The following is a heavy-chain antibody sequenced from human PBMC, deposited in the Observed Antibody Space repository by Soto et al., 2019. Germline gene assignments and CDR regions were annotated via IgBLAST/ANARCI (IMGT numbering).Heavy chain of an antibody. CDR3: VRERKYQLLSWYWFDP. J-gene: IGHJ5*02. CDR1: GDSVSSNTAA. CDR2: TYYKSKWYN. D-gene: IGHD2-2*01. V-gene: IGHV6-1*01. Sequence: SQTLSLTCDISGDSVSSNTAAWSWIRQSPWRGLEWLGRTYYKSKWYNDYAVSVKSRITINPDTSKNQFSLQLNSVTPEDTAVYYCVRERKYQLLSWYWFDPWGQGTVVTV.